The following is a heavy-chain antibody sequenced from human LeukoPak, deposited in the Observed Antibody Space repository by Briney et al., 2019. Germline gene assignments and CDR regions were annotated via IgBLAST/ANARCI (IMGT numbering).Heavy chain of an antibody. CDR1: GYTFTGYY. Sequence: ASVKVSCKASGYTFTGYYMHWVRQAPGQGLEWTGWVSGYNGHTNYAQRLQGRITMTTDTSTTTAYMELRNLRSDDTAVYYCARDGHRMYYYDTSTYRFDYWGQGTLVTVSS. CDR2: VSGYNGHT. D-gene: IGHD3-22*01. CDR3: ARDGHRMYYYDTSTYRFDY. J-gene: IGHJ4*02. V-gene: IGHV1-18*04.